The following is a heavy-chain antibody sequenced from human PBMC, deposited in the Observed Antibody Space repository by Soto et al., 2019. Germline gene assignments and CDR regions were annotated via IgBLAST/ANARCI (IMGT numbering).Heavy chain of an antibody. CDR1: GGSISRDDYY. V-gene: IGHV4-30-4*01. D-gene: IGHD3-10*01. CDR3: AREKVTLIRGVIFNGHNSYYNGVDV. Sequence: QVQLQESGPGLVKPSQTLSLTCTVSGGSISRDDYYWNWIRQPPGKGLEWIGYIFYSGNTYYNPSLKSRVSFSVDTSKNQFFLKLSSVTAADTAVYYCAREKVTLIRGVIFNGHNSYYNGVDVWGQGTTVTVSS. CDR2: IFYSGNT. J-gene: IGHJ6*02.